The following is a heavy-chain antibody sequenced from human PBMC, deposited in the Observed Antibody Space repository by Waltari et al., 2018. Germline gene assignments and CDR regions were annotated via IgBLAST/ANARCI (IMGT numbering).Heavy chain of an antibody. Sequence: QVQLVQSGAEVKKPGASVKVSCKASGYTFTGYYMHWVRQAPGQGLEWMGRIIPIFGPANYAQKFQGRVTIIADESTSTAYMELSSLRSEDTAIYYCARDLTGIRDFWGQGTLVTVSS. V-gene: IGHV1-69*18. CDR1: GYTFTGYY. CDR2: IIPIFGPA. J-gene: IGHJ4*02. D-gene: IGHD1-20*01. CDR3: ARDLTGIRDF.